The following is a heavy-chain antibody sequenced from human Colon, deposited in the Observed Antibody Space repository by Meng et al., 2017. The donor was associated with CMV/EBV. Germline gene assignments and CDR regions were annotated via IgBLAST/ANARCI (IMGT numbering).Heavy chain of an antibody. J-gene: IGHJ4*02. CDR3: AKVSAGYDILTGYLYFDY. CDR1: GFTFSDYY. Sequence: GESLKISCAASGFTFSDYYMSWIRQTPGKGLEWVSYISGTSSTIYYADSVKGRFTISRDNAKNSLYLQMNSLRAEDTAVYYCAKVSAGYDILTGYLYFDYWGQGTLVTVSS. V-gene: IGHV3-11*01. CDR2: ISGTSSTI. D-gene: IGHD3-9*01.